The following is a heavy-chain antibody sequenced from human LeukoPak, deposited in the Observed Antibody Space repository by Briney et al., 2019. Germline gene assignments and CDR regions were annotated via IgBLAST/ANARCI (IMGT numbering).Heavy chain of an antibody. CDR2: IKSDGSIT. V-gene: IGHV3-74*01. CDR3: AKDLTTGGHWLDP. CDR1: GFTFSNYW. Sequence: GGSLRLSCAASGFTFSNYWMDWVRQAPGKGLVWVSRIKSDGSITTYADSVKGRFTISRDNAESTLYLQMNSLRAEDTAVYYCAKDLTTGGHWLDPWGQGTLVTVSS. D-gene: IGHD4-11*01. J-gene: IGHJ5*02.